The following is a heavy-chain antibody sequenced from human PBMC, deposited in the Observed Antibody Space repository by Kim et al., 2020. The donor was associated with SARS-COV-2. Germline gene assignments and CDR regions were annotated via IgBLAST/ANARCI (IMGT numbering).Heavy chain of an antibody. V-gene: IGHV3-23*01. CDR3: ARTMGFSSGRYYFDL. D-gene: IGHD3-10*01. Sequence: GGSLRLSCAASGFSFSDHAMSWVRQAPGKGPEWVSVIRATSTVIYYVDSVKGRFTVSRDNSKNALYLQMNSLRAEDTAIFYCARTMGFSSGRYYFDLWG. CDR1: GFSFSDHA. CDR2: IRATSTVI. J-gene: IGHJ4*01.